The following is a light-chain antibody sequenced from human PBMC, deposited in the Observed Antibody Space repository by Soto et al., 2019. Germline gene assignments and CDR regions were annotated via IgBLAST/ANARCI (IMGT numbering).Light chain of an antibody. V-gene: IGLV1-44*01. Sequence: QSFLTQSPSTSGTPGQRVTISCSGSFSNIGSNSVSWYQHLPGTAPKLLISYNKKRPSGVPDRFSGSKSGTSASLAISGLHSEDEADYYCAAWDDTVDNYVFGTGTKVTVL. CDR2: YNK. J-gene: IGLJ1*01. CDR3: AAWDDTVDNYV. CDR1: FSNIGSNS.